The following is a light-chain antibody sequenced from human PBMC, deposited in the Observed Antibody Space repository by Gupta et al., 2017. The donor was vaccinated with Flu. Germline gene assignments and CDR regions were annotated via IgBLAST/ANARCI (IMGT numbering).Light chain of an antibody. CDR2: GAS. CDR3: QQYYTRPET. Sequence: PGAMSAPPGESATRVFRASQSIGINLAWYQQKPGQAPRLLIYGASTRATGIPARFSGSGSGTDFTLAINSLQAEDFAVYYCQQYYTRPETFGLGTKVEV. V-gene: IGKV3-15*01. J-gene: IGKJ1*01. CDR1: QSIGIN.